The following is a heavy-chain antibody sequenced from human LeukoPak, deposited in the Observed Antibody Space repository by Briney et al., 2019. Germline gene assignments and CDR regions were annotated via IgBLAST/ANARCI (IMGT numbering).Heavy chain of an antibody. CDR3: TTDLHFGYCSSASCANY. Sequence: GGSLRLSCAASGFTFNNAWMSWVRQAPGKGLEWAGRIKSKTDGGATDYAAPVKGRFTISRDDSKNTLYLQMNSLKTEDTAVYYCTTDLHFGYCSSASCANYWGQGTTVTVSS. CDR1: GFTFNNAW. D-gene: IGHD2-2*03. CDR2: IKSKTDGGAT. J-gene: IGHJ6*02. V-gene: IGHV3-15*01.